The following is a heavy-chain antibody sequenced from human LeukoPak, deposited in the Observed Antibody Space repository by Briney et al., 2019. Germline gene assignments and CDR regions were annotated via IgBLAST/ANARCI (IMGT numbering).Heavy chain of an antibody. CDR2: ISGSGGST. V-gene: IGHV3-23*01. CDR1: GFTFSSYA. CDR3: ANLAPKLERPPGDY. Sequence: PGGSLRLSCVASGFTFSSYAMSWVRQAPGKGLEWVSAISGSGGSTYYADSVKGRFTISRDNSKNTLYLQMNSLRAEDTAVYYCANLAPKLERPPGDYWGQGTLVTVSS. D-gene: IGHD1-1*01. J-gene: IGHJ4*02.